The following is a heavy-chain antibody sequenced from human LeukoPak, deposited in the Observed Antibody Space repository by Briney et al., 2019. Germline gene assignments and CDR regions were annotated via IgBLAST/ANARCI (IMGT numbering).Heavy chain of an antibody. J-gene: IGHJ4*02. Sequence: GGSLRLSCAASGFTFSDHYMDWVRQAPGKGLEWVGRTRNKAKSYTTEYAASVKGRFTISRDGSKSSLYLQMKSLKTEDTAVYYCTRVTTLTGYYYDYWGQGTLVTVSS. D-gene: IGHD4-17*01. CDR3: TRVTTLTGYYYDY. CDR1: GFTFSDHY. CDR2: TRNKAKSYTT. V-gene: IGHV3-72*01.